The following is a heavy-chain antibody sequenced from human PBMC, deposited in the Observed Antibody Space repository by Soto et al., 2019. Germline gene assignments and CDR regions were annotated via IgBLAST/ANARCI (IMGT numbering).Heavy chain of an antibody. CDR3: GTDFGYCTTGVCRPAVYYYYYMDV. V-gene: IGHV3-48*01. CDR1: GFTFSSYS. CDR2: ISSSSSTI. J-gene: IGHJ6*03. Sequence: GGSLRLSCAASGFTFSSYSMNWVRQAPGKGLEWVSYISSSSSTIYYADSVKGRFTISRDNAKNSLYLQMNSLRAEDTAVYYCGTDFGYCTTGVCRPAVYYYYYMDVWGKGTTVTVSS. D-gene: IGHD2-8*01.